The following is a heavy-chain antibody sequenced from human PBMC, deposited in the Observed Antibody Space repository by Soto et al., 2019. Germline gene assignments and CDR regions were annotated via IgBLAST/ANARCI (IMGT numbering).Heavy chain of an antibody. D-gene: IGHD5-12*01. Sequence: QVQLVQSGAEVKKPGSSVKVSCKASGGTFSSYAISWVRQAPGQGLEWMGGIIPLFGTANYAPKFQGIVTITADESTSTAYMELSSLRSEDTAVYYCARVLSNGYDPSCDYWGQGTLVTVAS. CDR3: ARVLSNGYDPSCDY. CDR2: IIPLFGTA. CDR1: GGTFSSYA. J-gene: IGHJ4*02. V-gene: IGHV1-69*01.